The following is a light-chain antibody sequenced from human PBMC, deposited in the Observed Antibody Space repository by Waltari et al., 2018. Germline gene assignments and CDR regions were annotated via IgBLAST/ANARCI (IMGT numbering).Light chain of an antibody. CDR1: SDVNVAPSW. V-gene: IGLV5-45*02. J-gene: IGLJ3*02. CDR2: YKSDSDT. CDR3: MIWRSSAWV. Sequence: QAVLTQPSSLSASPGASASLTCTLRSDVNVAPSWIHWYQQKPGSPPQFLLRYKSDSDTQQGSGVPSRFSGSKDASANAGILLISGLQSEDEADYYCMIWRSSAWVFGGGTKLTVL.